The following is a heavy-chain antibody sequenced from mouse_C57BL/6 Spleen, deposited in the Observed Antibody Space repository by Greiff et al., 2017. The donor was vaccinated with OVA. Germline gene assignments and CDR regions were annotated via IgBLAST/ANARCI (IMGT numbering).Heavy chain of an antibody. CDR2: IYPGDGDT. CDR3: ARRDWDYRYFDV. V-gene: IGHV1-80*01. CDR1: GYAFSSYW. Sequence: QVQLQQSGAELVQPGASVKISCKASGYAFSSYWMNWVKQRPGKGLEWIGQIYPGDGDTNYNGKFKGKATLTADKSSSTAYMQLSSLTSEDSAVYFCARRDWDYRYFDVWGTGTTVTVSS. D-gene: IGHD4-1*01. J-gene: IGHJ1*03.